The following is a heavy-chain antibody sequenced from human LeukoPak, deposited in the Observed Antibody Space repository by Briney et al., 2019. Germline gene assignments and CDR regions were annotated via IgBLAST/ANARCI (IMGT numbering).Heavy chain of an antibody. J-gene: IGHJ2*01. CDR1: GYTFTSYY. CDR3: ARSSIAAAGTWRYFDL. D-gene: IGHD6-13*01. V-gene: IGHV1-46*01. CDR2: INPSGGST. Sequence: ASVKVSCKASGYTFTSYYMHWVRQAPGQGLEWMGIINPSGGSTSYAQKFQGRVTMTRDTSTSTVYMELSSLRSEDTAVYYCARSSIAAAGTWRYFDLWGRGTLVTVSS.